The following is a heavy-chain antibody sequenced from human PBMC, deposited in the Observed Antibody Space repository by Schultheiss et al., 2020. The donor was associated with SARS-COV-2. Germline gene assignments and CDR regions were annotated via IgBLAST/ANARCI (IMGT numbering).Heavy chain of an antibody. CDR3: AREPGSTSYAFDI. Sequence: SQTLSLTCTVSGGSISSSSYYWGWIRQPPGKGLEWIGYIYYSGSTNYNPSLKRRVTISVDTSKNQFSLKLSSVTAADTAVYYCAREPGSTSYAFDIWGQGTMVTVSS. J-gene: IGHJ3*02. V-gene: IGHV4-61*05. CDR2: IYYSGST. CDR1: GGSISSSSYY. D-gene: IGHD2-2*01.